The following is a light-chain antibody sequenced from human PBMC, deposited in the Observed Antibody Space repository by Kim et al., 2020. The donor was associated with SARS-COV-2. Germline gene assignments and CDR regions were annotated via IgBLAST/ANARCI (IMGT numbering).Light chain of an antibody. Sequence: ALGQTVRITCQGDSLRNYYASWYQQKPGQAPLLVIYGKNNRPSGIPDRISGSSSGHTSSLTITGAQAEDEADYYCNSRDSSGNHVLFGGGTQLTVL. CDR1: SLRNYY. V-gene: IGLV3-19*01. CDR3: NSRDSSGNHVL. CDR2: GKN. J-gene: IGLJ2*01.